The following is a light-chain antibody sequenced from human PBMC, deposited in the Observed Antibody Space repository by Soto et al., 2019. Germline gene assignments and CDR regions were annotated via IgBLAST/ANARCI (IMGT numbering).Light chain of an antibody. CDR3: QQYGSSPIT. J-gene: IGKJ5*01. CDR2: GAS. V-gene: IGKV3-20*01. CDR1: QSVSGSY. Sequence: ENVLTQSPGTLSLSPGERATLSCRASQSVSGSYLAWYQQKPGQAPRLLIYGASSRATGIPDRFSGSGSGTDFTLTISRLEPEDFEVYYCQQYGSSPITFRQGTRLETK.